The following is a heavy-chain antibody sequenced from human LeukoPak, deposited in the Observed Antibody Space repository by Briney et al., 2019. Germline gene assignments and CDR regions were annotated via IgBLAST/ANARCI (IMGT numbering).Heavy chain of an antibody. D-gene: IGHD3-3*01. J-gene: IGHJ4*02. CDR2: IRSKANSYAT. Sequence: GGSLRLSCAASGFTFSGSAMHWVRQASGKGLEWVGRIRSKANSYATAYAASVKGRFTISRDDSKNTLYLEMYSLKTEDTAMYYCLYFWSGSSLVDYWGQGTLVTVSS. CDR1: GFTFSGSA. CDR3: LYFWSGSSLVDY. V-gene: IGHV3-73*01.